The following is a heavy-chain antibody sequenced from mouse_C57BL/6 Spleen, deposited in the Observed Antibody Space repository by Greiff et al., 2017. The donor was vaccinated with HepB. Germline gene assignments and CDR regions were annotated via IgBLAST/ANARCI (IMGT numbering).Heavy chain of an antibody. V-gene: IGHV1-54*01. J-gene: IGHJ3*01. CDR2: INPGSGGT. Sequence: QVQLKQSGAELVRPGTSVKVSCKASGYAFTNYLIEWVKQRPGQGLEWIGVINPGSGGTNYNEKFKGKATLTADKSSSTAYMQLSSLTSEDSAVYFCARSGYYGSSHAFFAYWGQGTLVTVSA. CDR3: ARSGYYGSSHAFFAY. D-gene: IGHD1-1*01. CDR1: GYAFTNYL.